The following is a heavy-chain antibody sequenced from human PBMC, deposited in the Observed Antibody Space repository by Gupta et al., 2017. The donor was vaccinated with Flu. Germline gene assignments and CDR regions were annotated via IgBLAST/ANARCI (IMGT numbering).Heavy chain of an antibody. Sequence: ASGFTFSRSWMTWVRQAPGKGLEWVANINEDGSTKNYVDSVMGRFTISRDNAKNSLFLQMDSLRAEDTAVYYCARDRAYNCFDYWGQGTLVTVSS. CDR2: INEDGSTK. D-gene: IGHD4-4*01. CDR1: GFTFSRSW. J-gene: IGHJ4*02. V-gene: IGHV3-7*01. CDR3: ARDRAYNCFDY.